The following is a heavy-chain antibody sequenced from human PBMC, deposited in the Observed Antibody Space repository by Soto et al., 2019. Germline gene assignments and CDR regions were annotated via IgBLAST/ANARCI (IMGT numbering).Heavy chain of an antibody. J-gene: IGHJ4*02. CDR2: INYSGSS. V-gene: IGHV4-59*08. CDR3: ARRYGSGCDY. CDR1: GGSISSSY. D-gene: IGHD5-18*01. Sequence: QVPLQESGPGLVKPSETLFLTCTVSGGSISSSYWSWIRQPPGKGLEWIGYINYSGSSNYNPSHKSRLTTSAEKSQNQCSLKLSSFTAADTAVYYCARRYGSGCDYWGQGTLVTVSS.